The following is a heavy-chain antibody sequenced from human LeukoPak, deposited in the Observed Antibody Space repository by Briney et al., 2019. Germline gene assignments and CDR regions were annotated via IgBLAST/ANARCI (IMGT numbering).Heavy chain of an antibody. V-gene: IGHV4-30-4*01. J-gene: IGHJ5*02. CDR1: GGSISSGDYY. CDR3: ARAYGDYPLNNWFDP. Sequence: SETLSLTCTVSGGSISSGDYYWSWIRQPPGKGLEWIGYIYYSGSTYYNPSLKSRLTISVDTSKNQFSLKLSSVTAADTAVYYCARAYGDYPLNNWFDPWGQGTLVTVSS. CDR2: IYYSGST. D-gene: IGHD4-17*01.